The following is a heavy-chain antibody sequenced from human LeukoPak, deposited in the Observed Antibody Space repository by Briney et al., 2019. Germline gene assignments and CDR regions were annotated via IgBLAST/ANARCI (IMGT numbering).Heavy chain of an antibody. V-gene: IGHV3-7*01. D-gene: IGHD1-26*01. Sequence: GSLRLSCAASGFTFSSYSMNWVRQAPGKGLECVADIKQDGSEKYYVDSVKGRFTISRDNAKNSLYLQMNSLRVEDTAVYYCARGKSGSYGTKGYWGQGTLVTVSS. CDR2: IKQDGSEK. CDR3: ARGKSGSYGTKGY. CDR1: GFTFSSYS. J-gene: IGHJ4*02.